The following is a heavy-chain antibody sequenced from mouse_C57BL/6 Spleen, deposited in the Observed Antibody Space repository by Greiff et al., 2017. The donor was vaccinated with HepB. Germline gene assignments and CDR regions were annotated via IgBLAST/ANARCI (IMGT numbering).Heavy chain of an antibody. CDR1: GYTFTSYT. CDR2: INPSSGYT. V-gene: IGHV1-4*01. J-gene: IGHJ1*03. CDR3: ARSDYGSSHWYFDV. Sequence: QVHVKQSGAELARPGASVKMSCKASGYTFTSYTMHWVKQRPGQGLEWIGYINPSSGYTKYNQKFKDKATLTADKSSSTAYMQLSSLTSEDSAVYYSARSDYGSSHWYFDVWGTGTTVTVSS. D-gene: IGHD1-1*01.